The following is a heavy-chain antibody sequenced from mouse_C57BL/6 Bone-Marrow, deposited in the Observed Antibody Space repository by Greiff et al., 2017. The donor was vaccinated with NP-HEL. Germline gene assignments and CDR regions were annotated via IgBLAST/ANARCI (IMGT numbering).Heavy chain of an antibody. CDR2: IDPNSGGT. CDR1: GYTFTSYW. J-gene: IGHJ3*01. V-gene: IGHV1-72*01. CDR3: AYGSRRTWFAY. Sequence: QVHVKQPGAELVKPGASVKLSCKASGYTFTSYWMHWVKQRPGRGLEWIGRIDPNSGGTKYNEKFKSKATLTVDKPSSTAYMQLSSLTSEDSAVYYCAYGSRRTWFAYWGQGTLVTVSA. D-gene: IGHD1-1*01.